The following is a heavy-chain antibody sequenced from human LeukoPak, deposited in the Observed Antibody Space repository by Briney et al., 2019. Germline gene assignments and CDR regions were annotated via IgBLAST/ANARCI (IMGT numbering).Heavy chain of an antibody. J-gene: IGHJ6*03. V-gene: IGHV4-39*01. CDR3: ARQVSDYFYYYIDV. CDR1: GGSISSSSYY. CDR2: IYYSGTT. Sequence: SETLSLTCTVPGGSISSSSYYWGWIRQPPGKGLEWVGSIYYSGTTYYNSSLKSRVTISEDTSKNRFSLMLTSVTAADTAVYYCARQVSDYFYYYIDVWGEGTTVIVSS.